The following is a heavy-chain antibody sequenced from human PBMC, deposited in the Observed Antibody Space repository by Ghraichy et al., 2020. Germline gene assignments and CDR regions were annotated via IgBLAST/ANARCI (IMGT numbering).Heavy chain of an antibody. D-gene: IGHD2-15*01. CDR2: IHYTGST. Sequence: SQTLSLTCTVSGGSVSSNSYYWSWIRQPPGKGLEWIGYIHYTGSTNYNPSLKSRVTISVDTSKDQFSLKLSSVTAADTALYYCARRGYCSDGSCYSIWFDPWGQETLVTVSS. CDR3: ARRGYCSDGSCYSIWFDP. CDR1: GGSVSSNSYY. J-gene: IGHJ5*02. V-gene: IGHV4-61*01.